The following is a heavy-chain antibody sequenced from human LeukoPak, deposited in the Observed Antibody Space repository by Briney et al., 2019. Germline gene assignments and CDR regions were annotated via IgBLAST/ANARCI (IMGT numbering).Heavy chain of an antibody. J-gene: IGHJ4*02. CDR3: ARDVGYSYGYEFDY. CDR1: GYTFTSYD. Sequence: ASVKVSCKASGYTFTSYDINWVRQATGQGLEWMGWMSPNSGNTGYAQKFQGRVTMTRNTSISTAYMELSSLRSEDTAVYYCARDVGYSYGYEFDYWGQGTLVTVS. D-gene: IGHD5-18*01. V-gene: IGHV1-8*01. CDR2: MSPNSGNT.